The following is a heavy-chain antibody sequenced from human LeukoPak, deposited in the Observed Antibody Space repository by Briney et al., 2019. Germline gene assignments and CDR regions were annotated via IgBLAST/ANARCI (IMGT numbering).Heavy chain of an antibody. D-gene: IGHD3-10*01. Sequence: KPSETLSLTCTVSGGSISNYYWSWIRQPAGKGLEWIGRIYTSGSTNYNPSLKSRVTISVDTSKNQFSLKLSSVTAADTAVYYCASSSLLRFGEEGRSFDYWGQGTLVTVSS. CDR1: GGSISNYY. CDR2: IYTSGST. J-gene: IGHJ4*02. CDR3: ASSSLLRFGEEGRSFDY. V-gene: IGHV4-4*07.